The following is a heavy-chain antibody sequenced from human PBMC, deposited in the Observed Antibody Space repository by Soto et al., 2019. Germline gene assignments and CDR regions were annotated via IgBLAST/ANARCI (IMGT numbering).Heavy chain of an antibody. D-gene: IGHD3-16*01. CDR3: ANSYRGRRGNSFNP. Sequence: QVQLVQSGAEVKKPGSSVKVSCKASGGTFSSYAISWVRQAPGQGLEWMGGIIPIFGTANYAQKFQGRVTITADEPPVTAYLGLGGQGTEKTALFYCANSYRGRRGNSFNPGGQATLVPLSS. CDR2: IIPIFGTA. CDR1: GGTFSSYA. V-gene: IGHV1-69*01. J-gene: IGHJ5*02.